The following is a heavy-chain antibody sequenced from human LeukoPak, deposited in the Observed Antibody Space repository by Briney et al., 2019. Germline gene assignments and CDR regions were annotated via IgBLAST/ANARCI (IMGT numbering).Heavy chain of an antibody. V-gene: IGHV3-23*01. CDR2: ISGSGGST. Sequence: GGPLRLSCAASGFTVSSNYMSWVRQAPGKGLEWVSAISGSGGSTYYADSVKGRFTISRDNSKNTLYLQMNSLRAEDTAVYYCAKNRAPLRYFDWLLRGACFDYWGQGTLVTVSS. J-gene: IGHJ4*02. CDR3: AKNRAPLRYFDWLLRGACFDY. CDR1: GFTVSSNY. D-gene: IGHD3-9*01.